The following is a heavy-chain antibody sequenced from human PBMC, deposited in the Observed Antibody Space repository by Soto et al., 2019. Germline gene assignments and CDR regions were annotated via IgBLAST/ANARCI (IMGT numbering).Heavy chain of an antibody. CDR1: GYTITTYY. CDR2: INPSGGST. D-gene: IGHD6-13*01. Sequence: QVQLVQSGTEVKEPGASVSLSCKASGYTITTYYIHWVRQAPVQGLECMGMINPSGGSTTYAQNYEGRVTTTSDTSTRTVDTDPHTLRSDDTAVYYWPRATSAGNGRRVDVWGQGTTVTVSS. CDR3: PRATSAGNGRRVDV. J-gene: IGHJ6*02. V-gene: IGHV1-46*01.